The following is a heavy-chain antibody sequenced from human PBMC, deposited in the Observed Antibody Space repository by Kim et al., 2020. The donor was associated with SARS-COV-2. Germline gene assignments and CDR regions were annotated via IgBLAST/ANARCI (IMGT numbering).Heavy chain of an antibody. J-gene: IGHJ4*02. CDR3: ARGPNYSPFDY. CDR2: I. D-gene: IGHD4-4*01. V-gene: IGHV3-48*03. Sequence: IYYADSVRGRCTISGDNDQNALFLQMNSLRAEDTAVYYCARGPNYSPFDYWGQGTLVTVSS.